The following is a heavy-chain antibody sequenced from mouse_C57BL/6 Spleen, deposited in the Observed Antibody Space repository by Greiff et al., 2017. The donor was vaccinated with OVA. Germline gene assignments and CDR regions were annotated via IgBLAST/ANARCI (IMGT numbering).Heavy chain of an antibody. V-gene: IGHV1-15*01. D-gene: IGHD4-1*01. CDR1: GYTFTDYE. J-gene: IGHJ3*01. Sequence: QVQLQQSGAELVRPGASVTLSCKASGYTFTDYEMHWVKQTPVHGLEWIGAIDPDTGGTAYHQKFKGKAILPADKSSSPAYMVLRSLTSEDSAVYYSTLTGTRSGGVAYWGQGTRVTVSA. CDR2: IDPDTGGT. CDR3: TLTGTRSGGVAY.